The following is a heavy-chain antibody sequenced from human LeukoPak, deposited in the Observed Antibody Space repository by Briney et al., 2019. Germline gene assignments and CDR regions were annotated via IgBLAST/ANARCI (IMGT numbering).Heavy chain of an antibody. J-gene: IGHJ6*04. CDR3: ASLLDYYGSGSYYPTSGMDV. CDR2: ISIVGSNK. Sequence: GRSLRLSCAASGFTFSSYAMHWVRQAPGKGLEGVAFISIVGSNKYYADSVKGRFTISRDNTKTTLYLQMNSLRAEDTAVYYCASLLDYYGSGSYYPTSGMDVWGKGTTVTVSS. CDR1: GFTFSSYA. V-gene: IGHV3-30*04. D-gene: IGHD3-10*01.